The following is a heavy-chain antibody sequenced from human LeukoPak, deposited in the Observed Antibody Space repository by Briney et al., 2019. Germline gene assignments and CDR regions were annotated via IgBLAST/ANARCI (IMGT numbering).Heavy chain of an antibody. D-gene: IGHD5-12*01. CDR2: INHSGST. J-gene: IGHJ4*02. V-gene: IGHV4-34*01. CDR3: ASWSRYSGYGDY. CDR1: GGSISSYY. Sequence: SETLSLTCTVSGGSISSYYWSWIRQPPGKGLEWIGEINHSGSTNYNPSLKSRVTISVDTSKNQFSLKLSSVTAADTAVYYCASWSRYSGYGDYWGQGTLVTVSS.